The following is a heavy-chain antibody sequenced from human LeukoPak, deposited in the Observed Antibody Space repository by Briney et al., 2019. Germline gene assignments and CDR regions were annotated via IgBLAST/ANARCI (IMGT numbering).Heavy chain of an antibody. V-gene: IGHV4-61*02. CDR2: IYTSGST. D-gene: IGHD2-2*01. CDR1: GGSISSGSYY. J-gene: IGHJ5*02. Sequence: SQTLSLXCTVSGGSISSGSYYWSWIRQPAGKGLEWIGRIYTSGSTNYNPSLKSRVTISVDTSKNQFSLKLSSVTAADTAVYYCARGSSTSFDPWGQGTLVTVSS. CDR3: ARGSSTSFDP.